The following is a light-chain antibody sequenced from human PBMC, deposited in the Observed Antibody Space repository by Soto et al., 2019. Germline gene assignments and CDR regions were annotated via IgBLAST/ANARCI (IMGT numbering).Light chain of an antibody. CDR2: EVS. Sequence: QSALTQPPSASGSPGQSITISCTGTSSDVGGYNYVSWYQQHPGKAPKLMIYEVSNRPSGVSNRFSGSKSGNTASLTISGRQAEDEADYYCSSYTSSSTPYVFGTGTKLTVL. CDR1: SSDVGGYNY. V-gene: IGLV2-14*01. CDR3: SSYTSSSTPYV. J-gene: IGLJ1*01.